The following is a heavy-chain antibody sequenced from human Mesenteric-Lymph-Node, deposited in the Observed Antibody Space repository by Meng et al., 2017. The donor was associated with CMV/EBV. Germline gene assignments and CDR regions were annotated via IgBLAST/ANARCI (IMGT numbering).Heavy chain of an antibody. D-gene: IGHD3-3*01. CDR1: GYSISSSYY. CDR3: ARGINYDFWSGYYSDY. CDR2: IYYSGST. V-gene: IGHV4-30-4*08. Sequence: SETLSLTCTVSGYSISSSYYWGWIRQPPGKGLEWIGYIYYSGSTYYNPSLKSRVTISVDTSKNQFSRKLSSVTAADTTVYYCARGINYDFWSGYYSDYWGQGTLVTVSS. J-gene: IGHJ4*02.